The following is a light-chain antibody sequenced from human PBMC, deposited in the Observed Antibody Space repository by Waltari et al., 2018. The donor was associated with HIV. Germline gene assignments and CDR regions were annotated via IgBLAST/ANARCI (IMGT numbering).Light chain of an antibody. V-gene: IGLV1-51*02. CDR1: SFNIAIDY. Sequence: QSVLTQPPSVSAAPGQKVTISCSASSFNIAIDYVSWYQQLPGTAPKLLIYDTDKRLSGIPDRFSGSQSGASASLGITGLQTGDEADYYCGAWDSSLSAVVFGGGTKLTVL. CDR2: DTD. CDR3: GAWDSSLSAVV. J-gene: IGLJ3*02.